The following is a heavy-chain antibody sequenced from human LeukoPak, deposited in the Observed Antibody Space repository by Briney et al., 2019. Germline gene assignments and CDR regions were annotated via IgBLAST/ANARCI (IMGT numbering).Heavy chain of an antibody. CDR2: ISYDGSNK. CDR3: AKEQRSSGWLRSPFDY. CDR1: GFTFSSYA. Sequence: GGSLRLSCAASGFTFSSYAMHWVRQAPGKGLEWVAVISYDGSNKYYADSVKGRFTISRDNSKNTLYLQMNSLRAEDTAVYYCAKEQRSSGWLRSPFDYWGQGTLVTVSS. D-gene: IGHD6-19*01. J-gene: IGHJ4*02. V-gene: IGHV3-30*04.